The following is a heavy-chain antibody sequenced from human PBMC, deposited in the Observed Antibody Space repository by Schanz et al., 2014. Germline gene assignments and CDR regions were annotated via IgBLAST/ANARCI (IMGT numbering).Heavy chain of an antibody. CDR2: ISTTGSTI. CDR3: ARIGGSVFDY. V-gene: IGHV3-48*01. J-gene: IGHJ4*02. D-gene: IGHD3-10*01. Sequence: EEQLVESGGGLVQPGGSLRLSCASSGFSFTTYAMSWVRQAPGKGLEWVSYISTTGSTIYYADSVRGRFTISRDNAKNSLYLQMNSLRAEDTAVYYCARIGGSVFDYWAQGTLVTVSS. CDR1: GFSFTTYA.